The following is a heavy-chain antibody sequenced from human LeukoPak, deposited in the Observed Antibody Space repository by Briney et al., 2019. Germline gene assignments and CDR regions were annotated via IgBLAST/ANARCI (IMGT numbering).Heavy chain of an antibody. CDR1: GFTFDDYA. Sequence: PGGSLRLSCAASGFTFDDYAMHWVRQAPGKGLEWVAVISYDGSNKYYADSVKGRFTISRDNSKNTLYLQMNSLRAEDTAVYYCARPMMGFYYYYMDVWGKGTTVTVSS. D-gene: IGHD3-16*01. CDR3: ARPMMGFYYYYMDV. CDR2: ISYDGSNK. J-gene: IGHJ6*03. V-gene: IGHV3-30*04.